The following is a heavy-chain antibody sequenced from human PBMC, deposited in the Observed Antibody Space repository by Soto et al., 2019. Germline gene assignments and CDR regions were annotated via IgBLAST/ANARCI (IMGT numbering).Heavy chain of an antibody. CDR3: ARDWNYDFWSGYPYPGVDYFDY. D-gene: IGHD3-3*01. CDR1: GFTFSSYE. V-gene: IGHV3-48*03. CDR2: ISSSGSTI. J-gene: IGHJ4*02. Sequence: GSLRLSCAASGFTFSSYEMNWVRQAPGKGLEWVSYISSSGSTIYYADSVKGRFTISRDNAKNSLYLQMNSLRAEDTAVYYCARDWNYDFWSGYPYPGVDYFDYWGQGTLVTVSS.